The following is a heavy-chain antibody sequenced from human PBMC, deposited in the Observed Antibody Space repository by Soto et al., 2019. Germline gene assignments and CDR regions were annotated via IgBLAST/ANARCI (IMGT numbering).Heavy chain of an antibody. Sequence: ASVKVSCKASGYTFTSYGISWVRQAPGQGLEWMGWISAYNVNTNYAQKLQGRVTMTTDTSTSTAYMELRSLRSDDTAVYYCARDRNAVRLEVEWRMDVWGQGTTVTVSS. D-gene: IGHD2-8*01. V-gene: IGHV1-18*01. J-gene: IGHJ6*02. CDR1: GYTFTSYG. CDR2: ISAYNVNT. CDR3: ARDRNAVRLEVEWRMDV.